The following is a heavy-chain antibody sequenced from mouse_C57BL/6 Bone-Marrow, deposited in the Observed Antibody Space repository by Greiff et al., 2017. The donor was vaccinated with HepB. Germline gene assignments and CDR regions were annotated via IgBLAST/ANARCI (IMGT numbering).Heavy chain of an antibody. CDR3: ARDHSNYAMDY. J-gene: IGHJ4*01. CDR2: INSDGSST. Sequence: EVQLVESEGGLVQPGSSMKLSCTASGFTFSDYYMAWVRQVPEKGLEWVANINSDGSSTYYLDSLKSRFIISRDNAKNILYLQMSSLKSEDTATYYCARDHSNYAMDYWGQGTSVTVSS. V-gene: IGHV5-16*01. CDR1: GFTFSDYY.